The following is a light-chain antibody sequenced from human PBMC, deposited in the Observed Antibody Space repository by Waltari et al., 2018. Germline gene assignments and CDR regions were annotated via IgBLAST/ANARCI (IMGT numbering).Light chain of an antibody. CDR1: QRISDTY. CDR3: HHYGSSPQGT. Sequence: ELVLTQSPGTLSLSPGERATLSCRASQRISDTYLGWYQQRPGQAPRLLIYGASSRAAGSPDRFSGSGSGTDFTLTISRLEPEDFAVYYCHHYGSSPQGTFGPGTRVDI. V-gene: IGKV3-20*01. J-gene: IGKJ3*01. CDR2: GAS.